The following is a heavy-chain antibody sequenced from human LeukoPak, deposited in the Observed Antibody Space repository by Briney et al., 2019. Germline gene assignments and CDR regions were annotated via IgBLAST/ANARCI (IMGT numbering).Heavy chain of an antibody. D-gene: IGHD4-17*01. CDR3: ARGQNDYGDFNWFDP. Sequence: SVKVSCKASGGTFSSYAISWVRQAPGQGLEWMGGIIPIFGTANYAQKFQGRVTITADESTSTAYMELSSLRSEDTAVYYCARGQNDYGDFNWFDPWAREPWSPSPQ. CDR1: GGTFSSYA. V-gene: IGHV1-69*13. J-gene: IGHJ5*02. CDR2: IIPIFGTA.